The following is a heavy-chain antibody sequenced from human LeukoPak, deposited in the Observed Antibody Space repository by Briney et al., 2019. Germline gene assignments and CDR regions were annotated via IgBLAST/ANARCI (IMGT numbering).Heavy chain of an antibody. Sequence: PGGSLRLGCAPSGFTFISYAMYCVRQAPGKGLEWVAVISDDRSTKYYADSVKGRFTISRDNSKNTLYMQMNTLRAEDTAVYYCARESVPYYYHGMDVWGQGTTVTVSS. J-gene: IGHJ6*02. CDR3: ARESVPYYYHGMDV. V-gene: IGHV3-30*04. CDR2: ISDDRSTK. CDR1: GFTFISYA.